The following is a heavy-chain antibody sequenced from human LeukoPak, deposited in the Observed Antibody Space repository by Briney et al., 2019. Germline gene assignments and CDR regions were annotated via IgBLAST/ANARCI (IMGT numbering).Heavy chain of an antibody. V-gene: IGHV4-59*01. CDR1: GGSISSYY. D-gene: IGHD3-22*01. CDR2: IYNSGST. CDR3: ARDTDSSGYYDS. J-gene: IGHJ5*01. Sequence: PSETLSLTCTVSGGSISSYYWSWIRQPPGKGLEWIGYIYNSGSTNYNPSLKSRVTISLDISKNQFSLKLSSVTAADTAVYYCARDTDSSGYYDSWGQGTLVAVSS.